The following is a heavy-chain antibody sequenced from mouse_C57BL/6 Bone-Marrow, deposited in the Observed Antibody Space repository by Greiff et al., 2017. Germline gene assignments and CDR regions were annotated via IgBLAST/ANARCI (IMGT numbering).Heavy chain of an antibody. J-gene: IGHJ2*01. V-gene: IGHV5-4*01. CDR2: ISDGGSYT. CDR1: GFTFSSYA. CDR3: ARAPSDY. Sequence: EVQLVESGGGLVKPGGSLKLSCAASGFTFSSYAMSWVRQTPEKRLEWVATISDGGSYTYYPDNVKGRFTISRDNAKNNLYLQMSHLKSDDTAMYYCARAPSDYWGQGTTLTVSS.